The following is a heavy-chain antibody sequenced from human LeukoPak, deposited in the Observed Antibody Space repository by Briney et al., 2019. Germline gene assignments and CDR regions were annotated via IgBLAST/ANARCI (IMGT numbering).Heavy chain of an antibody. CDR1: GGSFSGYY. CDR2: INHSGGT. Sequence: PSETLSLTCAVYGGSFSGYYCSWIRQPPGKGLGWNGEINHSGGTNYTPSLKSRVTISVDTSKNQFYLKLSSVTAADTAVYYCATSGYNYVLGAFLYFDYWGQGTLVTVSS. CDR3: ATSGYNYVLGAFLYFDY. D-gene: IGHD5-24*01. J-gene: IGHJ4*02. V-gene: IGHV4-34*01.